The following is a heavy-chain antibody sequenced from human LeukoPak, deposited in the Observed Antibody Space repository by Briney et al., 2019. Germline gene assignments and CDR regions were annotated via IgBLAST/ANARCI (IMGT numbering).Heavy chain of an antibody. J-gene: IGHJ5*02. V-gene: IGHV1-3*01. D-gene: IGHD3-10*01. CDR2: INAGNGNT. CDR1: GYTFTSYA. CDR3: AHINVLLWFGEPQKWFDP. Sequence: ASVKVSCKASGYTFTSYAMHWVRQAPGQRLEWMGWINAGNGNTKYSQKFQGRVTITRDTSASTAYMELSSLRSEDTAVYYCAHINVLLWFGEPQKWFDPWGQGTLVTVSS.